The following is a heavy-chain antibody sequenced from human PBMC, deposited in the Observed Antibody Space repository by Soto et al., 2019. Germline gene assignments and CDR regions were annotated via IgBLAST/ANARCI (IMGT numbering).Heavy chain of an antibody. Sequence: GGSLRLSCAASGFTFSSYGMHWVRQAPGKGLEWVAVIWYDGSNKYYADSVKGRFTISRDNSKNTLYLQMNSLRAEDTAVYYCARDSFMVRGVIAPGYGMDVWGQGTTVIVSS. V-gene: IGHV3-33*01. CDR1: GFTFSSYG. CDR3: ARDSFMVRGVIAPGYGMDV. D-gene: IGHD3-10*01. J-gene: IGHJ6*02. CDR2: IWYDGSNK.